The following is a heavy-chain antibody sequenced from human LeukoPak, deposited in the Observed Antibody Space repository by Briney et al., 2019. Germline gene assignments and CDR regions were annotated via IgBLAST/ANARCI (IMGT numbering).Heavy chain of an antibody. CDR3: AELGITMIGGV. Sequence: GGSLRLSCAVSGFTVSGDYMSWVRQAPGKGLEWVSYISSSGSTIYYADSVKGRFTISRDNAKNSLYLQMNSLRAEDTAVYYCAELGITMIGGVWGKGTTVTISS. J-gene: IGHJ6*04. CDR1: GFTVSGDY. V-gene: IGHV3-11*04. CDR2: ISSSGSTI. D-gene: IGHD3-10*02.